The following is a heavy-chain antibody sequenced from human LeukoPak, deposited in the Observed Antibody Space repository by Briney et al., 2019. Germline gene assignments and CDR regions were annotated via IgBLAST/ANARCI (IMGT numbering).Heavy chain of an antibody. J-gene: IGHJ6*03. CDR2: IYYSGST. Sequence: PSQTLSLTCTVSGGSISSGDSYWSWIRQPPGKGLEWIGYIYYSGSTYYNPSLKSRVTISVDTSKNQFSLKLSSVTAADTAVYYCARDGRFLRGMDVWGRGTTVTVSS. CDR1: GGSISSGDSY. D-gene: IGHD3-3*01. V-gene: IGHV4-30-4*01. CDR3: ARDGRFLRGMDV.